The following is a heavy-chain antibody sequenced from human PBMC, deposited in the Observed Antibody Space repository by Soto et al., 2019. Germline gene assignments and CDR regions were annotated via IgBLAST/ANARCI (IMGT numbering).Heavy chain of an antibody. V-gene: IGHV3-23*01. J-gene: IGHJ4*02. D-gene: IGHD3-22*01. Sequence: GGSLRLSCAASGFTFSSYAMSWVRQAPGKGLEWVSAISGSGGSTYYADSVKGRFTISRDNSKNTLYLQMNSLRAEDTAVYYCAKNRGYYYESRGYCYFDYWGQGTLVTVSS. CDR1: GFTFSSYA. CDR2: ISGSGGST. CDR3: AKNRGYYYESRGYCYFDY.